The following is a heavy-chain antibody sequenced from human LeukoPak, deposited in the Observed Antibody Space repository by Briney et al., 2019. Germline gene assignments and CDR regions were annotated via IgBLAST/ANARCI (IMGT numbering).Heavy chain of an antibody. V-gene: IGHV4-59*08. J-gene: IGHJ4*02. CDR3: ARRVTNYYDSSGYYSGYYFDY. D-gene: IGHD3-22*01. CDR2: IYYSGST. CDR1: GGSISSYY. Sequence: SETLSLTCTVPGGSISSYYWSWIRQPPGKGLEWIGYIYYSGSTNYNPSLKSRVTISVDTSKNQFSLKLSSVTAADTAVYYCARRVTNYYDSSGYYSGYYFDYWGQGTLVTVSS.